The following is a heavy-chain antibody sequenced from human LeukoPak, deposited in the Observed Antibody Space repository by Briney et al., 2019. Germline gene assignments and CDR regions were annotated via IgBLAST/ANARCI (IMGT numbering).Heavy chain of an antibody. CDR1: GGSISSYY. CDR2: IYHSGST. D-gene: IGHD6-19*01. Sequence: SETLSLTCTVSGGSISSYYWSWIRQPPGKGLEWIGSIYHSGSTYYNPSLKSRVTISVDTSKNQFSLKLSSVTAADTAVYYCARGIAVAATDYWGQGTLVTVSS. J-gene: IGHJ4*02. V-gene: IGHV4-38-2*02. CDR3: ARGIAVAATDY.